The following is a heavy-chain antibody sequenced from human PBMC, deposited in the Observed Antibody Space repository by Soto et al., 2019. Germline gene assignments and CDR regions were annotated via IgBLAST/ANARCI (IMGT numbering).Heavy chain of an antibody. Sequence: GASVKVSCKASGYTLTSYDINWVRQATGQGLEWMGWMNPNSGNTGYAQKFQGRVTMTRNTSISTAYMELSSLRSEDTAVYYCARGVHFYYYGSGSYYSPHFDYWGQGTLVTVSS. CDR2: MNPNSGNT. V-gene: IGHV1-8*01. D-gene: IGHD3-10*01. CDR1: GYTLTSYD. J-gene: IGHJ4*02. CDR3: ARGVHFYYYGSGSYYSPHFDY.